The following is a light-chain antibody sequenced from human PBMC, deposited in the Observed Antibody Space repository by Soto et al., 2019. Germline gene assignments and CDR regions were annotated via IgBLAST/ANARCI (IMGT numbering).Light chain of an antibody. Sequence: EIVLTQSPAALSLSPGERATLSCRASQSVGSYLAWYQQKPGQAPRPLIYGASTRATGIPARFSGSVSGTDFTLIISSLEPEDFAVYYCHHRNNWTFGQGTKV. J-gene: IGKJ1*01. CDR3: HHRNNWT. V-gene: IGKV3-11*01. CDR1: QSVGSY. CDR2: GAS.